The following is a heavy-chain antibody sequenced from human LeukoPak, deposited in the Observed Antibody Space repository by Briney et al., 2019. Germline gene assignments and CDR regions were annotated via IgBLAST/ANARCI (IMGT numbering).Heavy chain of an antibody. CDR1: GGSISSGTYY. CDR3: ARDRNHLWFDH. CDR2: VYYSGST. D-gene: IGHD1-14*01. J-gene: IGHJ5*02. V-gene: IGHV4-61*03. Sequence: KPSQTLSLTCTVSGGSISSGTYYWSWIRQPPGKGLEWIGYVYYSGSTSYNPSLKSRVTISVDTSKNHFSLKLSSVTAADTAVYYCARDRNHLWFDHWGQGTLVTVSS.